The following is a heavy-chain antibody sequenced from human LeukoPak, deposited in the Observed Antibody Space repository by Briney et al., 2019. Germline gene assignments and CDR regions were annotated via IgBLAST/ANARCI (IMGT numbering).Heavy chain of an antibody. CDR2: ISHSGST. V-gene: IGHV4-34*01. CDR1: GGSISSYY. J-gene: IGHJ4*02. CDR3: AIPPTGYSSGWYVY. D-gene: IGHD6-19*01. Sequence: PSETLSLTCTVSGGSISSYYWSWIRQPPGKGLEWIGEISHSGSTNYNPSLKSRVTISVDTSKKQFSLKLTSVTAADTAVYYCAIPPTGYSSGWYVYWGQGTLVTVSS.